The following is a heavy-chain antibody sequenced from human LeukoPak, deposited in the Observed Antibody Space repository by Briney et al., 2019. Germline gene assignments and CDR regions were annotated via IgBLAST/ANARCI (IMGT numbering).Heavy chain of an antibody. CDR1: GGTFSSYA. CDR3: AAVTITTRRPYYYYGMDV. CDR2: IIPIFGTA. Sequence: GASVEVSCKASGGTFSSYAISWVRQAPGQGLEWMGGIIPIFGTANYAQKFQGRVTITADESTSTAYMELSSLRSEDTAVYYCAAVTITTRRPYYYYGMDVWGQGTTVTVSS. V-gene: IGHV1-69*13. D-gene: IGHD3-3*01. J-gene: IGHJ6*02.